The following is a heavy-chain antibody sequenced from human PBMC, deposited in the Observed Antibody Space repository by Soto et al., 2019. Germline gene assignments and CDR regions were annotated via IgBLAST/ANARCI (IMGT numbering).Heavy chain of an antibody. V-gene: IGHV3-33*01. Sequence: QVQLVESGGGVVQPGRSLRLSCAASGFTFSSYGMHWVRQAPGKGLEWVALVWYDGGNKYYADSVKGRFTISRDNSNNTLYLQMNSLRDEDTAVYYCVGAAGYSGNDYVYYYGMDVWGQGTTVTVSS. CDR3: VGAAGYSGNDYVYYYGMDV. J-gene: IGHJ6*02. CDR1: GFTFSSYG. D-gene: IGHD5-12*01. CDR2: VWYDGGNK.